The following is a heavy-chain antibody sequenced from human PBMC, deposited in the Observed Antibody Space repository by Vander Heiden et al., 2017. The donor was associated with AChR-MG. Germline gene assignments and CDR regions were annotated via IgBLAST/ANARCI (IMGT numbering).Heavy chain of an antibody. J-gene: IGHJ4*02. CDR2: IIPIFGTA. V-gene: IGHV1-69*01. Sequence: VQLVQSGAEVKKPGSSVKVSCKASGGTFSSYAISWVRQAPGQGLEWMGGIIPIFGTANYAQKFQGRVTITADESTSTAYMELSSLRSEETAVYYCARALFRYYDSSGYFDYWGQGTLVTVSS. CDR3: ARALFRYYDSSGYFDY. CDR1: GGTFSSYA. D-gene: IGHD3-22*01.